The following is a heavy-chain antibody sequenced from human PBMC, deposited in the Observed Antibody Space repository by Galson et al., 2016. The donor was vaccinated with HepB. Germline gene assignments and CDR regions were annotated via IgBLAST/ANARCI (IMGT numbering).Heavy chain of an antibody. CDR3: AKDLKDGTYYLDY. Sequence: SLRLSCAASGFSFSTCAMTWVRQAPGKGLEWVAAISGSGAATYYADSVQGRFSISRDNAKNTLDLQMNSLRVEDTAVYFCAKDLKDGTYYLDYWGQGTLDTVTA. D-gene: IGHD5-24*01. J-gene: IGHJ4*02. CDR1: GFSFSTCA. V-gene: IGHV3-23*01. CDR2: ISGSGAAT.